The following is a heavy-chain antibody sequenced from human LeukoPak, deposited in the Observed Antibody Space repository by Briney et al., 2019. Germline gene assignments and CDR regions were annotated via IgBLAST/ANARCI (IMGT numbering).Heavy chain of an antibody. J-gene: IGHJ4*02. CDR1: GDSISSYY. CDR3: ATAPGGSYPYYFDH. CDR2: IYYSGNT. Sequence: SETLSLTCAVSGDSISSYYWSWIRQPPGKGLEWIAYIYYSGNTNYNPSLKSRVTMSVDTSRNQFSLKLTSVTAADTAVYYCATAPGGSYPYYFDHWGQGTLVTISS. V-gene: IGHV4-59*01. D-gene: IGHD2-15*01.